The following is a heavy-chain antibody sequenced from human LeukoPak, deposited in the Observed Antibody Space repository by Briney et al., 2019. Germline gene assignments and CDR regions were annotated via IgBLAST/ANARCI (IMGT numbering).Heavy chain of an antibody. CDR1: GFTFSSYA. V-gene: IGHV3-30*04. D-gene: IGHD6-19*01. CDR2: ISYDGSNK. J-gene: IGHJ4*02. CDR3: ARSPTGSGWYYFDY. Sequence: GGSLRLSCAASGFTFSSYAMHWVRQAPGKGLEWVAVISYDGSNKYYADSVRGRFTISRDNAKNSLYLQMNSLRAEGTAVYYCARSPTGSGWYYFDYWGQGTLVTVSS.